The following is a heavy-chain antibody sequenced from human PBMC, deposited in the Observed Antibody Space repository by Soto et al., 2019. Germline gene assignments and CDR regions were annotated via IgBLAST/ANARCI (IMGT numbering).Heavy chain of an antibody. Sequence: PGGSLRLSCAASGFTFSSYGMHWVRQAPGKGLEWVAVIWYDGSNKYYADSVKGRFTISRDNAKKSLYLQMNSLRAEDTALYYCAKDKGYSSSWYAVFDIWGRGTMVTVSS. D-gene: IGHD6-13*01. CDR2: IWYDGSNK. V-gene: IGHV3-33*03. CDR1: GFTFSSYG. CDR3: AKDKGYSSSWYAVFDI. J-gene: IGHJ3*02.